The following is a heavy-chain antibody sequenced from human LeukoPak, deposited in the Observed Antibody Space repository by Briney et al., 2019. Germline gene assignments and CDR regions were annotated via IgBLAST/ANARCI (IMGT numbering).Heavy chain of an antibody. CDR2: VNPSGGST. CDR1: GYTFTSYY. J-gene: IGHJ4*02. D-gene: IGHD1-26*01. CDR3: ARLSIVGAPAY. V-gene: IGHV1-46*01. Sequence: ASVKVSCKASGYTFTSYYMHWVRQAPGQGLEWMGIVNPSGGSTSYAQKFQGRVTMTRDTSTSTVYMELSSLRSEDTAVYYCARLSIVGAPAYWGQGTLVTVSS.